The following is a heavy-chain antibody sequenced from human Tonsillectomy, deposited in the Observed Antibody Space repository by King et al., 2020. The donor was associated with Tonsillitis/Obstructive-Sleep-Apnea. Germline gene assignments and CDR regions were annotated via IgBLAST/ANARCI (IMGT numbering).Heavy chain of an antibody. CDR1: GFTFSSYG. CDR3: ARGEGTTVTPPIAFDI. CDR2: IWYDGSNK. D-gene: IGHD4-17*01. V-gene: IGHV3-33*01. Sequence: VQLVESGGGVVQPGRSLRLSCAASGFTFSSYGMHWVRQAPGKGLEWVAVIWYDGSNKYYADSVKGRFTISRDNSKNTLYLQMNSLRAEDTAVYYCARGEGTTVTPPIAFDIWGQGTMVTVSS. J-gene: IGHJ3*02.